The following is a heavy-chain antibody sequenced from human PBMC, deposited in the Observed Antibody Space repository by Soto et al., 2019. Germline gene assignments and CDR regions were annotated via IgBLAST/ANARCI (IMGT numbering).Heavy chain of an antibody. CDR2: ISGSGGST. D-gene: IGHD3-22*01. CDR3: ANIGPAGIVVALEGFDY. J-gene: IGHJ4*02. Sequence: GGSLRLSCAASGFTFSSYAMSWVRQAPGKGLEWVSGISGSGGSTYYADFVKGRFTISRDNSKNTLYLQMNSLRAEDTAVYYCANIGPAGIVVALEGFDYWGQGTLVTVSS. CDR1: GFTFSSYA. V-gene: IGHV3-23*01.